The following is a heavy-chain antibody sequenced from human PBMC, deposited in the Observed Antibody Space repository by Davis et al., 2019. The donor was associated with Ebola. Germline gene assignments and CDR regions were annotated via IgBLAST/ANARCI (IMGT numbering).Heavy chain of an antibody. V-gene: IGHV3-33*08. CDR1: GFTFSSYA. CDR3: ARVATGADCLDY. J-gene: IGHJ4*02. CDR2: IWYDGSNK. D-gene: IGHD2-21*02. Sequence: GGSLRLSCAASGFTFSSYAMHWXXQAPGKGLEWVAVIWYDGSNKYYADSVKGRFTISRDNSKNTLYLQMNSLRAEDTAVYYCARVATGADCLDYWGQGTLVTVSS.